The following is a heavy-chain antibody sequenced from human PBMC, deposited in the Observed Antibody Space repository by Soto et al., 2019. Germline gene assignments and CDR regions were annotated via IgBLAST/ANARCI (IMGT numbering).Heavy chain of an antibody. D-gene: IGHD6-13*01. J-gene: IGHJ4*02. Sequence: GGSLRLSCAASGFTFSSYGMHWVRQAPGKGLEWVAVIWYDGSDKYYADSVKGRFTISRDNSKNTLYLQMNSLRAEDTAVYYCARDEGRAAATIDYWGQGTLVTVSS. CDR3: ARDEGRAAATIDY. CDR2: IWYDGSDK. V-gene: IGHV3-33*01. CDR1: GFTFSSYG.